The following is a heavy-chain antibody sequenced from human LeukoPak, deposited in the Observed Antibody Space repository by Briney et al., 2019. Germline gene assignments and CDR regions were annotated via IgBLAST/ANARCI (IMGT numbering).Heavy chain of an antibody. D-gene: IGHD2-15*01. CDR1: GGTFSSYA. V-gene: IGHV1-69*13. CDR2: IIPIFGTA. CDR3: ARGQVLAATSAYYYMDV. Sequence: ASVKVSCKASGGTFSSYAISWVRQAPGQGLEWMGGIIPIFGTANYAQKFQGRVTITADESTSTAYMELSSLRSEDTAVYYCARGQVLAATSAYYYMDVWGKGTTVTVSS. J-gene: IGHJ6*03.